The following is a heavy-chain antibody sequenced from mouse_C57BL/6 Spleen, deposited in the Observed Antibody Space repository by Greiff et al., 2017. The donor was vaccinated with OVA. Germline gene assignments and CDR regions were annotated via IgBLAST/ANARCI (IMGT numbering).Heavy chain of an antibody. CDR3: ARDWRCNDYFDY. Sequence: EVMLVESGGGLVQPGGSLTLTCAASGFTFSSYAMSWVRQTPEKRLEWVATISDGGSYTYYPANVKGRLTISRDNSKNNLYLQMSHLKAEDTAMYYCARDWRCNDYFDYWGQGTTLTVSS. CDR1: GFTFSSYA. J-gene: IGHJ2*01. D-gene: IGHD2-1*01. CDR2: ISDGGSYT. V-gene: IGHV5-4*01.